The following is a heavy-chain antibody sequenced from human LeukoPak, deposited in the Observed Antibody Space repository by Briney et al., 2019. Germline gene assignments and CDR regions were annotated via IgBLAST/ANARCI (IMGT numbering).Heavy chain of an antibody. Sequence: SETLSLTCTVSGGSISSYYWSWIRQPAGKGLEWIGRIYTSGSTNYNPSLKSRVTMSVDTSKNQFSLKLSSVTAADTAVYYCARTATTEAGATSWFDPWGQGTLVTVSS. J-gene: IGHJ5*02. CDR1: GGSISSYY. CDR2: IYTSGST. D-gene: IGHD1-26*01. CDR3: ARTATTEAGATSWFDP. V-gene: IGHV4-4*07.